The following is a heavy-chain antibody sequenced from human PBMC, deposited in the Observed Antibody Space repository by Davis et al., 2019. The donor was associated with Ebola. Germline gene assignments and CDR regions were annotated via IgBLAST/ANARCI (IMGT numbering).Heavy chain of an antibody. CDR3: ARQGWSGYSLRHWLDP. Sequence: GSLRLSCAVYGGSFSGYYWSWIRQPPGKGLEWIGEINHSGSTNYNPSPKSRVTISVETSKNQFSLKLSSVTAADTAVYYCARQGWSGYSLRHWLDPWGRGTLVTVSS. V-gene: IGHV4-34*01. J-gene: IGHJ5*02. CDR1: GGSFSGYY. CDR2: INHSGST. D-gene: IGHD3-3*01.